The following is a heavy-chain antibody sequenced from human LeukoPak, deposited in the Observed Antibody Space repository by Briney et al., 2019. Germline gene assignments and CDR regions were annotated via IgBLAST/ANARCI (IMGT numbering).Heavy chain of an antibody. CDR3: ARGSYDILTGYPPYYYYYYMDV. CDR2: IYHSGST. Sequence: SETLSLTCTVSGYSISSGYYWGWIRQPPGKGLEWIGSIYHSGSTYYNPSLKSRVTISVDTSKNQFSLKLSSATAADTAVYYCARGSYDILTGYPPYYYYYYMDVWGKGTTVTISS. V-gene: IGHV4-38-2*02. D-gene: IGHD3-9*01. CDR1: GYSISSGYY. J-gene: IGHJ6*03.